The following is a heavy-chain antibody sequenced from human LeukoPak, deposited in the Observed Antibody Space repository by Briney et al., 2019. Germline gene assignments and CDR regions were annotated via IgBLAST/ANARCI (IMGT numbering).Heavy chain of an antibody. CDR1: AFTFSLYW. V-gene: IGHV3-7*05. J-gene: IGHJ4*02. CDR3: VRDGIRDIPGIITIRYAY. Sequence: AGGSLRLSCSASAFTFSLYWMTWVRQAPGKGLEWVATIKEDGTDKYYVDSVRGRFTISRDNADNSLNLQMNSLTAEDTALYYCVRDGIRDIPGIITIRYAYWGQGTLVTVSS. CDR2: IKEDGTDK. D-gene: IGHD3-10*01.